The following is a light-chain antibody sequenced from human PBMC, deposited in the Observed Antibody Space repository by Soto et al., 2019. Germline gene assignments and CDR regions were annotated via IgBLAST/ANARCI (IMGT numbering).Light chain of an antibody. J-gene: IGLJ1*01. V-gene: IGLV2-14*01. CDR2: GVT. CDR3: SSFTTSYFYV. CDR1: GSDIGAYNY. Sequence: QSDLTLPAAGSGSPGQSITISCTGSGSDIGAYNYVSWYQQHPGKAPKLLIHGVTRRPSGVSSRFSASKSAYTASLTISGLQAEDEANYYCSSFTTSYFYVFGPGTKVTVL.